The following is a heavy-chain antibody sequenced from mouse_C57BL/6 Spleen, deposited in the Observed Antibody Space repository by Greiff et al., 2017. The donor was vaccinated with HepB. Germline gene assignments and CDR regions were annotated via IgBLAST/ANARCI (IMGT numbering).Heavy chain of an antibody. Sequence: VQLQQSGAELVKPGASVKLSCKASGYAFSSYWMNWVKQRPGKGLEWIGQIYPGDGDTNYNGKFKGKATLTADKSSSTAYMQLSSLTSEDSAVYFCARTRNALYDFDYWGQGTTLTVSS. D-gene: IGHD2-14*01. CDR1: GYAFSSYW. V-gene: IGHV1-80*01. J-gene: IGHJ2*01. CDR2: IYPGDGDT. CDR3: ARTRNALYDFDY.